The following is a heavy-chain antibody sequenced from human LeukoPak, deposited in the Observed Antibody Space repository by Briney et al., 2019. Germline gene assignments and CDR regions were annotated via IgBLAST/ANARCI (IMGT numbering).Heavy chain of an antibody. CDR1: GGSISSSSYY. J-gene: IGHJ6*03. CDR3: ARVSGNYYYYYMDV. Sequence: SETLSLTCTVSGGSISSSSYYWGWIRQPPGKGLEWIGSIYCSGSTYYNPSLKSRVTISVDTSKNQFSLKLSSVTAADTAVYYCARVSGNYYYYYMDVWGKGTTVTVSS. CDR2: IYCSGST. D-gene: IGHD6-19*01. V-gene: IGHV4-39*07.